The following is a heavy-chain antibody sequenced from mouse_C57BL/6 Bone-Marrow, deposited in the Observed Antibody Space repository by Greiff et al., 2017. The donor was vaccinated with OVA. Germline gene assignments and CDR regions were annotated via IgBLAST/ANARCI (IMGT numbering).Heavy chain of an antibody. J-gene: IGHJ3*01. D-gene: IGHD2-3*01. Sequence: QVQLKESGAELVKPGASVKMSCKASGYTFTSYWITWVKQRPGQGLEWIGDIYPGSGSTNYNEKFKSKATLTVDTSSSTAYMQLSSLTSEDSAVYYCHFYDGYYVGFAYWGQGTLVTVSA. CDR2: IYPGSGST. V-gene: IGHV1-55*01. CDR1: GYTFTSYW. CDR3: HFYDGYYVGFAY.